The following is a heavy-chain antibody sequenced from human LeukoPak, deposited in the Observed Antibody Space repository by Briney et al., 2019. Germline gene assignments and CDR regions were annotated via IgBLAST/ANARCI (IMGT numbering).Heavy chain of an antibody. CDR3: ARGHTSAAGYFDY. CDR1: GGSFSGYY. Sequence: SETLSLTCAVYGGSFSGYYWSWIRQPPGKGLEWIGEINHSGSTNYNPSLKSRVTISVDTSKNQSSLKLSSVTAADTAVYYCARGHTSAAGYFDYWGQGTLVTVSS. D-gene: IGHD6-13*01. V-gene: IGHV4-34*01. J-gene: IGHJ4*02. CDR2: INHSGST.